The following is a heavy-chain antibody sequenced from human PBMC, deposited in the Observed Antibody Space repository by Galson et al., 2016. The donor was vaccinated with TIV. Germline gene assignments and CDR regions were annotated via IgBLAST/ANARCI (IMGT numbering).Heavy chain of an antibody. J-gene: IGHJ4*02. CDR1: GLPFSSYN. CDR2: ISTSSSFI. V-gene: IGHV3-21*01. D-gene: IGHD3-10*01. CDR3: ARDPPLEYYYGSWSYPY. Sequence: SLRLSCAASGLPFSSYNMNWVRQAPGKGLEWVSSISTSSSFIYYADSVKGRFTISRDNAKNSLYLQMNSLRAEDTAVYYCARDPPLEYYYGSWSYPYWGQGTLVTVSS.